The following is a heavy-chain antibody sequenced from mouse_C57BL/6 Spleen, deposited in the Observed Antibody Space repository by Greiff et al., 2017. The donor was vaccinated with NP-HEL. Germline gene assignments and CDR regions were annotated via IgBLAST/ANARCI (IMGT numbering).Heavy chain of an antibody. D-gene: IGHD2-4*01. Sequence: VQLQQSGPGLVQPSQSLSITCTVSGFSLTSYGVHWVRRSPGKGLEWLGVIWRGGSTDYNAAFMSRLSITKDNSKSQVFFKMNSLQADDTAIYYCAKGNDYDAGDAMDYWGQGTSVTVSS. J-gene: IGHJ4*01. CDR3: AKGNDYDAGDAMDY. CDR1: GFSLTSYG. V-gene: IGHV2-5*01. CDR2: IWRGGST.